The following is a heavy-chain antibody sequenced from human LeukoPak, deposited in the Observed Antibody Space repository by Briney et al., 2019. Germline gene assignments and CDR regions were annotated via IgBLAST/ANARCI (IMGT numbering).Heavy chain of an antibody. CDR1: GGSISSSSYY. V-gene: IGHV4-39*07. Sequence: SETLSLTCTVSGGSISSSSYYRGWIRQPPGKGLEWIGSIYYSGSTYYNPSLKSRVTISVDTSKNQFSLKLSSVTAADTAVYYCARDRQYQLLRVHWFDPWGQGTLVTVSS. CDR2: IYYSGST. D-gene: IGHD2-2*01. J-gene: IGHJ5*02. CDR3: ARDRQYQLLRVHWFDP.